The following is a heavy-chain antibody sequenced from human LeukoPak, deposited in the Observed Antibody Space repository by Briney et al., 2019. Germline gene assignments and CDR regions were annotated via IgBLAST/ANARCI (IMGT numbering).Heavy chain of an antibody. Sequence: SLRLSCKPSGFAFGDYAMSWVRQAPGKGLEWVGFIRSKAFGATTDYAASVKGRFTVSRDDSKSIAYLQMNSLKTDDTAVYYCTRDCSGASCYEEMDYWGQGTLVTVSS. CDR3: TRDCSGASCYEEMDY. CDR1: GFAFGDYA. J-gene: IGHJ4*02. V-gene: IGHV3-49*04. D-gene: IGHD2-15*01. CDR2: IRSKAFGATT.